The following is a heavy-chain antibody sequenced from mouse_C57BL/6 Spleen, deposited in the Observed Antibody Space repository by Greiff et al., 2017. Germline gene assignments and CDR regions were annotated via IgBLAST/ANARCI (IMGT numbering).Heavy chain of an antibody. CDR1: GYSFTGYY. Sequence: VHVKQSGPELVKPGASVKISCKASGYSFTGYYMNWVKQSPEKSLEWIGYINPSSGYTKYNQKFKDKAKLTADKSSSTAYMQLSSLTYEDYAVYYCARMGYYGSSYAMDYWCQGTPVTVSS. CDR2: INPSSGYT. J-gene: IGHJ4*01. CDR3: ARMGYYGSSYAMDY. D-gene: IGHD1-1*01. V-gene: IGHV1-42*01.